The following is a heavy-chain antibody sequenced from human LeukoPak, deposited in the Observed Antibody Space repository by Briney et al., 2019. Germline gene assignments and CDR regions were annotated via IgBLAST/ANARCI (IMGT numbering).Heavy chain of an antibody. V-gene: IGHV3-21*01. D-gene: IGHD2-8*02. CDR1: GFTLSRYI. Sequence: SGGSLRLSCIASGFTLSRYIMNWVRQAPGKGPEWVASISNDSRYIYYSDSVKGRFTISRDNAENTVYLQTNSLRVEDTAMYYCASLSGVWDTGDKKWFDPWGQGTLVTVSS. J-gene: IGHJ5*02. CDR3: ASLSGVWDTGDKKWFDP. CDR2: ISNDSRYI.